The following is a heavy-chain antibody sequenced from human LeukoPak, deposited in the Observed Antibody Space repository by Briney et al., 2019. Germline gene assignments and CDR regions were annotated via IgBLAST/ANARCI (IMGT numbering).Heavy chain of an antibody. CDR2: ITGSGGST. CDR3: TAYDFWTSFDY. Sequence: PGGSLRLSCAASGFTFSSYAMSWVRQAPGKGLEWVSAITGSGGSTYYADSVKGRFTISRENSKNTLFLQMNRLRAEDMAVYYCTAYDFWTSFDYWGQGTLVTVSS. J-gene: IGHJ4*02. D-gene: IGHD3-3*01. CDR1: GFTFSSYA. V-gene: IGHV3-23*01.